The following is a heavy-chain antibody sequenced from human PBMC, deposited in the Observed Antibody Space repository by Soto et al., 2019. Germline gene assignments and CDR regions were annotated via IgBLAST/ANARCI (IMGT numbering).Heavy chain of an antibody. Sequence: QVQLVESGGGLVKPGGSLRLSCAASGFTFSDYYMSWIRQAPGKGLEWVSYISSSSSYTNYADSVKGRFTISRDNAKNSLYLQMNSLRAEDTAVYYCARETVEWCYESSGNGGCDAFEIWGQGTMVTVSS. D-gene: IGHD3-22*01. CDR2: ISSSSSYT. CDR1: GFTFSDYY. V-gene: IGHV3-11*05. J-gene: IGHJ3*02. CDR3: ARETVEWCYESSGNGGCDAFEI.